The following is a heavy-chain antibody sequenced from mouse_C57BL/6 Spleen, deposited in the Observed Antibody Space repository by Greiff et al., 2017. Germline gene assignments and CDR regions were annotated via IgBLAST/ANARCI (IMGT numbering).Heavy chain of an antibody. D-gene: IGHD2-1*01. V-gene: IGHV1-52*01. Sequence: QVQLQQPGAELVRPGSSVKLSCKASGYTFTSYWMHWVKQRPIQGLEWIGNIDPSDSETHYNQKFKDKATLTVDKSSSTAYMQLSSLTSEDSAVYFCARSGGGNYYFDYWGQGTTLTVSS. CDR2: IDPSDSET. CDR1: GYTFTSYW. J-gene: IGHJ2*01. CDR3: ARSGGGNYYFDY.